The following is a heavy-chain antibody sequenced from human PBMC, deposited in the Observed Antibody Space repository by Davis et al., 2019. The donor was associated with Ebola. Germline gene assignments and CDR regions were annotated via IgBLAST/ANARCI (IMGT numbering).Heavy chain of an antibody. V-gene: IGHV1-2*02. D-gene: IGHD3-3*01. CDR2: INPNSGGT. J-gene: IGHJ5*02. Sequence: ASVKVSCKASGYTFTSYYMHWVRQAPGQGLEWMGWINPNSGGTNYAQKFQGRVTMTRDTSISTAYMELRRLRSDDTAVYYCARRPRSYYDFWSGYSNNWFDPWGQGTLVTVSS. CDR1: GYTFTSYY. CDR3: ARRPRSYYDFWSGYSNNWFDP.